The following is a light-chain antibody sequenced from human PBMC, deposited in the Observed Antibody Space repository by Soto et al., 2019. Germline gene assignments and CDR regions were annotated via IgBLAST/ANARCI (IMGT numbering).Light chain of an antibody. CDR3: QQYSGYPWT. V-gene: IGKV1-5*01. J-gene: IGKJ1*01. CDR2: DAS. CDR1: QSINIC. Sequence: DIQMTQSPSTLSASVGDRVTITCRASQSINICLAWYQQKPGKAPNLLIYDASNLESEVPSRFSGSGSGTEFTLTISSLQPDDFATYYCQQYSGYPWTFGQGTKVQVK.